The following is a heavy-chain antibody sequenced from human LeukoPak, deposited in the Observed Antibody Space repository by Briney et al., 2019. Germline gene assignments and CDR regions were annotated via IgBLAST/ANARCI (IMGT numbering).Heavy chain of an antibody. D-gene: IGHD5-18*01. CDR1: GFTFSSYS. CDR2: ISSSSSYI. Sequence: GGSLRLSCAASGFTFSSYSMNWVRQAPGKGLEWVSSISSSSSYIYYADSVKGRFTISRDNTKNSLYLQMNSLRAEDTAVYFCARSQGGYSYGKIDYWGQGTLVTVSS. J-gene: IGHJ4*02. V-gene: IGHV3-21*01. CDR3: ARSQGGYSYGKIDY.